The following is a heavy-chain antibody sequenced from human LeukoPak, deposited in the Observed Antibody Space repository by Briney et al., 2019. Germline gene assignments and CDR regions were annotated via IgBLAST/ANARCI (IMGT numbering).Heavy chain of an antibody. CDR2: IIPILGIA. CDR1: GGTFSSYA. J-gene: IGHJ4*02. CDR3: VREDGYNGSGFDY. D-gene: IGHD5-24*01. Sequence: SVKVSCKASGGTFSSYAISWVRQAPGQGLEWMGRIIPILGIANYAQKFQGRVTITADKSTSTAYMELSSLRSEDTAVYYCVREDGYNGSGFDYWGQGTLVTVSS. V-gene: IGHV1-69*04.